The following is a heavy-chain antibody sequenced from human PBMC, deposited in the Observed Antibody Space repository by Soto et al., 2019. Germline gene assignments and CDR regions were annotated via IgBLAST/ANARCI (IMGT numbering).Heavy chain of an antibody. CDR2: INWNGGST. CDR1: GFTFDDYG. CDR3: ARDARMGATYRSGRYFQH. D-gene: IGHD1-26*01. Sequence: GGSLRLSCAASGFTFDDYGMSWVRQAPGKGLEWVSGINWNGGSTGYADSVKGRFTISRDNAKNSLYLQMNSLRAEDTALYYCARDARMGATYRSGRYFQHWGQGTLVTVSS. J-gene: IGHJ1*01. V-gene: IGHV3-20*04.